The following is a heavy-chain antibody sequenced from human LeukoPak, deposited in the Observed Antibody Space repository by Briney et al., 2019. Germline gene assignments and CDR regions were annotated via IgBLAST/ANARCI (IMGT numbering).Heavy chain of an antibody. V-gene: IGHV3-23*01. J-gene: IGHJ4*02. CDR1: GFTFSSYS. Sequence: GGSLRLSCAASGFTFSSYSMNWVRQAPGKGLEWVSGITDSGRKTYYADSVKGRFSISRDNSKNTVYLQMSDLRAEDTAVYYCAKITKATTPNYWGQGTLVTVSS. CDR3: AKITKATTPNY. D-gene: IGHD4-17*01. CDR2: ITDSGRKT.